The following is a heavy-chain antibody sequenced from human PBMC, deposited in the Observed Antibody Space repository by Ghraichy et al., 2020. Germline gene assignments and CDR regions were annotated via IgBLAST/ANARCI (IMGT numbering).Heavy chain of an antibody. J-gene: IGHJ6*02. V-gene: IGHV1-69*13. CDR2: IIPIFGTA. Sequence: SVKVSCKASGGTFSSYAISWVRQAPGQGLEWMGGIIPIFGTANYAQKFQGRVTITADESTSTAYMELSSLRSEDTAVYYCARITRWLQLRDYGMDVWGQGTTVTVSS. CDR1: GGTFSSYA. D-gene: IGHD5-24*01. CDR3: ARITRWLQLRDYGMDV.